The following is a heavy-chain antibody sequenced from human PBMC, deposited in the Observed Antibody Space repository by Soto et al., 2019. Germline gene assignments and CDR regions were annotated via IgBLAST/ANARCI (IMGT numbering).Heavy chain of an antibody. CDR1: GFTFSTYG. CDR3: ARGPLYCISASCYEYYFDY. CDR2: ISYDESNQ. V-gene: IGHV3-30*03. Sequence: QVQLVESGGGVVQPGRSLRLSCAASGFTFSTYGMHWVRQAPGKGLEWVAVISYDESNQYYADSVKGRFTISRDNSKNTLYLQMHSLRAEDTAVYYCARGPLYCISASCYEYYFDYWGQGTLVTVSS. J-gene: IGHJ4*02. D-gene: IGHD2-2*01.